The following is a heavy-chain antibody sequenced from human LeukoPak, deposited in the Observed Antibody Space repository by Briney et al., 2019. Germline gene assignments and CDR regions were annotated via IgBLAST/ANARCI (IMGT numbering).Heavy chain of an antibody. CDR1: GFTFDDYA. V-gene: IGHV3-9*01. D-gene: IGHD6-13*01. J-gene: IGHJ6*02. CDR2: ISWNSGSI. CDR3: AKDTGGIAACPGGMDV. Sequence: GGSLRLSCAASGFTFDDYAMHWVRQAPGKGLEWVSGISWNSGSIGYADSVKGRFTISRDDAKNSLYLQMNSLRAEDTALYYCAKDTGGIAACPGGMDVWGQGTTVTVSS.